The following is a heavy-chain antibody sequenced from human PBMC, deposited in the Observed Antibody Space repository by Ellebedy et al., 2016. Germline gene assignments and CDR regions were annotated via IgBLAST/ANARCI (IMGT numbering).Heavy chain of an antibody. D-gene: IGHD3-9*01. V-gene: IGHV5-51*01. CDR2: IYPGDSDT. CDR1: GYSFTSYW. Sequence: GESLKISXKGSGYSFTSYWIGWVRQMPGKGLEWMGIIYPGDSDTRYSPSFQGQVTISADKSISTAYLQWSSLKASDTAMYYCARHGPERPNYYDILTGYYKYYYYGMDVWGQGTTVTVSS. CDR3: ARHGPERPNYYDILTGYYKYYYYGMDV. J-gene: IGHJ6*02.